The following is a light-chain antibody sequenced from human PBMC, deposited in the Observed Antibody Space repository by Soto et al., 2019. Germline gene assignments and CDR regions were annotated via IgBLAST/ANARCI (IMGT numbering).Light chain of an antibody. CDR3: SSYTSASTPLV. CDR1: GSDVGGYNY. CDR2: DVS. Sequence: QSVLTQPASVSGSPVQSITISCTGTGSDVGGYNYVSWYQQHPGKAPKVMIYDVSNRPSGVSNRFSGSKSGNTASLTISGLQAEDEADYYCSSYTSASTPLVFGGGTKSPS. J-gene: IGLJ2*01. V-gene: IGLV2-14*01.